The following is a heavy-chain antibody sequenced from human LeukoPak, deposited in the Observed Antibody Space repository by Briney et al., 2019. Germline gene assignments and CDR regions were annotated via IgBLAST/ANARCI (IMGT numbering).Heavy chain of an antibody. Sequence: ASVKVSCKASGYTFTGYYMHWVRQAPGQGLEWMGWINPNSGGTNYAQKFQGWVTMTRDTSTSTAYMEQSRLRSDDKAVYYCARDQGSVRGVPDAFDIWGQGTMVTVSS. CDR2: INPNSGGT. V-gene: IGHV1-2*04. CDR3: ARDQGSVRGVPDAFDI. CDR1: GYTFTGYY. D-gene: IGHD3-10*01. J-gene: IGHJ3*02.